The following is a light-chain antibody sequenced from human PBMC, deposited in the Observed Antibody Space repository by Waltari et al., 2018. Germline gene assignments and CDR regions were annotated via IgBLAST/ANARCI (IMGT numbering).Light chain of an antibody. CDR2: WAS. J-gene: IGKJ1*01. V-gene: IGKV4-1*01. CDR3: QQYYDIPWT. CDR1: QSVLYSSNSQNY. Sequence: DIVLTQSPDSLAVSLGEMVTINCKSSQSVLYSSNSQNYLAWYQQKPGQPPKLLIYWASARGSGVPDRFSGSESGTDFTLTISSLQAEDVAVYYCQQYYDIPWTFGQGTKVEIK.